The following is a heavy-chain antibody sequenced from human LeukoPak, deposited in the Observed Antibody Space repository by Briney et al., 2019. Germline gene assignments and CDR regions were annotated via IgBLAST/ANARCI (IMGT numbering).Heavy chain of an antibody. V-gene: IGHV3-20*04. CDR2: INWNGGST. D-gene: IGHD4-23*01. CDR3: ARDYGGSSPFDY. J-gene: IGHJ4*02. CDR1: GFTFDDYG. Sequence: GGSLRLSCAASGFTFDDYGMSWVRQAPGKGLEWVSGINWNGGSTGYADSVKGRFTISRDNAKNSLHLQMNSLRAEDTAVYYCARDYGGSSPFDYWGQGTLVTVSS.